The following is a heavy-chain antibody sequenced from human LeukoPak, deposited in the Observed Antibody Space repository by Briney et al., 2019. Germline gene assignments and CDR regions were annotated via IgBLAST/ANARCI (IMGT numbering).Heavy chain of an antibody. J-gene: IGHJ4*02. V-gene: IGHV3-33*01. CDR2: IWYDGSNK. CDR1: GFTFSSNG. Sequence: PGRSLRLSCAASGFTFSSNGMHWVRQAPGKGLEWVAVIWYDGSNKYYADSVKGRFTISRDNSKNTLYLQMNSLRAEDTAVYYCAAHHGELGYFDHWGQGTLVTVSS. CDR3: AAHHGELGYFDH. D-gene: IGHD1-26*01.